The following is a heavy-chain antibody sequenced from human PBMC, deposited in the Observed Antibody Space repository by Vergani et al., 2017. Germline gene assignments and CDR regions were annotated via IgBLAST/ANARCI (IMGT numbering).Heavy chain of an antibody. CDR2: IYYSGST. CDR3: ARLDDSSGHLRRWDWFDP. CDR1: GGSISSSSYY. Sequence: QLQLQESGPGLVKPSETLSLTCTVSGGSISSSSYYWGWIRQPPGKGLEWIGSIYYSGSTYYNPSLKSRVTISVDTSKNQFSLKLSSVTAADTAVYYCARLDDSSGHLRRWDWFDPWGQGTLVTVSS. V-gene: IGHV4-39*01. J-gene: IGHJ5*02. D-gene: IGHD3-22*01.